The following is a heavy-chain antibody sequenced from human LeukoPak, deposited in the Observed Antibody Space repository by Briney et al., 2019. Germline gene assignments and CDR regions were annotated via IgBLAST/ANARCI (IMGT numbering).Heavy chain of an antibody. CDR3: ATISAQTFDI. CDR2: IKPDGIDK. Sequence: GGSLRLSCVGSGFTFRNHWVNWVRQSPRKGPEWVANIKPDGIDKYYVDSARGRFTVSRDNAKDSAFLQMNSLRAEDTAIYYCATISAQTFDIWGQGTLVSVSS. V-gene: IGHV3-7*01. J-gene: IGHJ3*02. D-gene: IGHD5-24*01. CDR1: GFTFRNHW.